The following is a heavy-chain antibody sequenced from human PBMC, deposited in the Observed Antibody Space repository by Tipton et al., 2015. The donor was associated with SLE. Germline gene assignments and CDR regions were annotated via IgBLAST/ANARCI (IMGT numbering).Heavy chain of an antibody. J-gene: IGHJ6*02. CDR3: ARDQDWELGGMDV. D-gene: IGHD1-26*01. CDR2: ISYDGSNK. CDR1: GFTFSSYA. V-gene: IGHV3-30*04. Sequence: SLRLSCAASGFTFSSYAMHWVRQAPGKGLEWVAVISYDGSNKYYADSVKGRFTISRDNSKNTLYLQMNSLRAEDTAVYYCARDQDWELGGMDVWGQGTTVTVSS.